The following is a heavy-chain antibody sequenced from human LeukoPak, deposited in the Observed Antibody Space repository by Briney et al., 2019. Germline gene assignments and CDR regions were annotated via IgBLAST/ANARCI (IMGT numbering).Heavy chain of an antibody. Sequence: PSETLSLTCTVSDYSISSGDYYWGWIRQPPGKGLEWIGSIFHSGSTNYNPSLKSRVTMSVDTSKNQFSLKVTFVTAADTAVYYCASQSDILTGYYWGQGTLVTVSS. CDR1: DYSISSGDYY. J-gene: IGHJ4*02. CDR2: IFHSGST. D-gene: IGHD3-9*01. V-gene: IGHV4-38-2*02. CDR3: ASQSDILTGYY.